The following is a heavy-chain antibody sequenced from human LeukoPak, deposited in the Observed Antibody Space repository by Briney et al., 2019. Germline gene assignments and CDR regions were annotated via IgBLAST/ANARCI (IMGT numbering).Heavy chain of an antibody. CDR2: IDWDDDK. J-gene: IGHJ4*02. D-gene: IGHD5-18*01. V-gene: IGHV2-70*11. CDR3: ARIRRRGYSYGYPDY. CDR1: GFSLRTRGMC. Sequence: RVSGPTLVNLPQTLTLTCTFSGFSLRTRGMCVSWIRQPPGKALEWLSRIDWDDDKYYSTSLKTRLTISKDTSKNQVVLTMTNMDPVDTATYYCARIRRRGYSYGYPDYWGQGTLVTVSS.